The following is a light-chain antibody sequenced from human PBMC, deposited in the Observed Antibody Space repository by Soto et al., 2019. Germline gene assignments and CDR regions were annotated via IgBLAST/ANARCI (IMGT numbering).Light chain of an antibody. CDR3: QEYNNYWT. V-gene: IGKV1-5*01. CDR1: QTISRW. J-gene: IGKJ1*01. Sequence: DIQMTQSPSTLSASVGDTVTITYRASQTISRWLAWYQQKPGKAPRLLIYTASTLESGVPSRFSASGSGTEFTLIISSLHPADFATYYCQEYNNYWTFGQGTKVEVK. CDR2: TAS.